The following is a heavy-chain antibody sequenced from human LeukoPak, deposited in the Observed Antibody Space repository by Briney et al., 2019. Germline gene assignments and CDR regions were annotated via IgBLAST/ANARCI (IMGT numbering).Heavy chain of an antibody. CDR3: VPLPIAVAGTHLLDY. V-gene: IGHV3-64D*09. CDR2: ISSYGGSI. CDR1: GFTFSTYA. J-gene: IGHJ4*02. Sequence: GGSLRLSCSASGFTFSTYAMHWVRQAPGKGLEYVTAISSYGGSIYYADSVKGRFTISRDNSKHTLYLQMSSLRAEDTAVYYCVPLPIAVAGTHLLDYWGQGTLVTVSS. D-gene: IGHD6-19*01.